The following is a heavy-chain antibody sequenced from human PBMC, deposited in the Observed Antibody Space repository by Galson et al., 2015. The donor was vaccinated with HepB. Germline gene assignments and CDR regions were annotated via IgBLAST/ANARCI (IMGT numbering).Heavy chain of an antibody. CDR1: GGSISSSSYY. J-gene: IGHJ4*02. Sequence: ETLSLTCTVSGGSISSSSYYWGWIRQPPGKGLEWIGSIYYSGSTYYNPSLKSRVTISVDTSKNQFSLKLSSVTAADTAVYYCARHLYGSGWSLDYWGQGTLVTVSS. CDR3: ARHLYGSGWSLDY. V-gene: IGHV4-39*01. D-gene: IGHD6-19*01. CDR2: IYYSGST.